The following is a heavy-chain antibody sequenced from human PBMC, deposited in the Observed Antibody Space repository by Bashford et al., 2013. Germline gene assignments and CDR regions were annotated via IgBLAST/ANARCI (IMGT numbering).Heavy chain of an antibody. CDR2: IDPTDSYT. V-gene: IGHV5-10-1*01. D-gene: IGHD3-10*01. CDR1: IQLFPTTG. Sequence: GESLKISCKGFWIQLFPTTGSAGCARCPGKGLEWMGRIDPTDSYTNYNPSFQGHVTISADKFISTAYLQWSSLKASDTAMYYCASQVRNFYGMDVWGQGTTGHRLL. CDR3: ASQVRNFYGMDV. J-gene: IGHJ6*02.